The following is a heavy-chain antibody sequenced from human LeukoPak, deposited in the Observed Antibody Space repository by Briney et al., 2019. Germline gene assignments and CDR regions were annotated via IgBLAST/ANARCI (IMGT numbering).Heavy chain of an antibody. D-gene: IGHD3-10*01. J-gene: IGHJ4*02. Sequence: SETLSLTCTVSGGSISSGSYYWSWIRQPAGKGLEWIGRIYTSGSTNYNPSLKSRVTISVDTSKNQFSLKLSSVTAADTAVYYCARVFTMVRGVISAFDYWGQGTLVTVSS. CDR2: IYTSGST. V-gene: IGHV4-61*02. CDR3: ARVFTMVRGVISAFDY. CDR1: GGSISSGSYY.